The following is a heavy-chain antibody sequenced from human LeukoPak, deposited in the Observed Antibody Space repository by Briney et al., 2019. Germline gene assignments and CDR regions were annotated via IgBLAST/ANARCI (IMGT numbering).Heavy chain of an antibody. J-gene: IGHJ5*02. CDR1: GGSFSGYY. Sequence: PSETLSLTCAVYGGSFSGYYWSWIRQPPGKGLEWIGEINHSGSTNYNPSLKSRVTISVDTSKNQFSLKLSSVTAADTAVYYCATSSRLGYCSRTSCSPNWFDPWGQGTLVTVSS. CDR3: ATSSRLGYCSRTSCSPNWFDP. CDR2: INHSGST. D-gene: IGHD2-2*01. V-gene: IGHV4-34*01.